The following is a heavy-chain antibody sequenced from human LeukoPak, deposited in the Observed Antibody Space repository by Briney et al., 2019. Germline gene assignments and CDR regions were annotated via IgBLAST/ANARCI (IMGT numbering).Heavy chain of an antibody. CDR3: ARVSGYCSSTSCYNNAFDI. D-gene: IGHD2-2*02. CDR2: IYYSGST. Sequence: PSETLSLTCTVSGGSISSGDYYWSWIRQPPGKGLEWIGYIYYSGSTYYNPSLKSRVTISVDTSKNQFSLKLSSVTAADTAVYYCARVSGYCSSTSCYNNAFDIWGQGTMVTVSS. CDR1: GGSISSGDYY. V-gene: IGHV4-30-4*08. J-gene: IGHJ3*02.